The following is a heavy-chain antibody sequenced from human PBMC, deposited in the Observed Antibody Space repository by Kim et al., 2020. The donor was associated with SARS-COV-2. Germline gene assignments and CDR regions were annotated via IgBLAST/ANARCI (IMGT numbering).Heavy chain of an antibody. J-gene: IGHJ4*02. D-gene: IGHD6-13*01. CDR2: ISDDGTKS. V-gene: IGHV3-74*01. CDR3: VRGIAGYSASWYTQ. CDR1: DVIFSSYR. Sequence: GGSLRLSCEVSDVIFSSYRMHWVRQFPGKGLEWVSHISDDGTKSTYADSVKGRFTISRDNAKNTLFLEINGLTVDDMAIYYCVRGIAGYSASWYTQWGQGTLVTVSS.